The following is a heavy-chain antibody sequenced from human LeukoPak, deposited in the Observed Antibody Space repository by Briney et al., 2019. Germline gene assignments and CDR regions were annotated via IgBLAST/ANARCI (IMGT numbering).Heavy chain of an antibody. D-gene: IGHD3-3*01. CDR3: AKSFGVVIDYYYYYMDV. CDR2: IRYDGSNK. J-gene: IGHJ6*03. CDR1: GFTFSSYG. V-gene: IGHV3-30*02. Sequence: GGSLRLSCAASGFTFSSYGMHWVRQAPGKGLEWVAFIRYDGSNKYYADSVKGRFTISRDNSKNTLYLQMNSLRAEDTAAYYCAKSFGVVIDYYYYYMDVWGKGTTVTVSS.